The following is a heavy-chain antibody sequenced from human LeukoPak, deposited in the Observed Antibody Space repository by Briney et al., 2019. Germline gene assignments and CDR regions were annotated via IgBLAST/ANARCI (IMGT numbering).Heavy chain of an antibody. V-gene: IGHV3-30-3*01. CDR2: ISYDGNNN. Sequence: GGSLRLSCAASGFTFSSYTLPWVRQAPGKGLEWVAAISYDGNNNNYADSVKGRFTISRDNSKNTLYLQMNSLRVEDTGVYYCARGRVVREATTAYNGMDVWGQGTTVTVSS. CDR1: GFTFSSYT. CDR3: ARGRVVREATTAYNGMDV. J-gene: IGHJ6*02. D-gene: IGHD3-10*01.